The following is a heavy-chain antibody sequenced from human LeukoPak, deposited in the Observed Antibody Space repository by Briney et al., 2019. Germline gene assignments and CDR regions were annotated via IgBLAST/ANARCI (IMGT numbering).Heavy chain of an antibody. CDR2: IYYSGST. J-gene: IGHJ4*02. V-gene: IGHV4-39*07. CDR1: GGSISSSSYY. CDR3: ARGGSVAGPFDFDY. Sequence: PSETLSLTCTVSGGSISSSSYYWGWIRQPPGKGLEWIGSIYYSGSTYYNPSLKSRVTMSVDTSKNQFSLKLSSVTAADTAVYYCARGGSVAGPFDFDYWGQGTLVTVSS. D-gene: IGHD6-19*01.